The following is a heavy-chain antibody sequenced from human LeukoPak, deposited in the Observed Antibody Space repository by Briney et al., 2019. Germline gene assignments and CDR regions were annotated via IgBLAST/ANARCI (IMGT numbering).Heavy chain of an antibody. J-gene: IGHJ4*02. CDR1: GFTFSSYA. Sequence: PGRSLRLSCAASGFTFSSYAMHWVRQAPGKGLEWVAVISYDGSNKYYADSVKGRFTISRDNSKNTMYLQMNSLRAEDTAVYYCASRTVTTIYWGQGTLVTVSP. CDR2: ISYDGSNK. CDR3: ASRTVTTIY. D-gene: IGHD4-17*01. V-gene: IGHV3-30*14.